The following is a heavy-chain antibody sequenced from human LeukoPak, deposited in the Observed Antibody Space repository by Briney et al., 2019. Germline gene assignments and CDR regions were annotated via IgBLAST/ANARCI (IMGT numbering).Heavy chain of an antibody. D-gene: IGHD6-13*01. V-gene: IGHV3-23*01. CDR1: GFTFSSYA. J-gene: IGHJ4*02. CDR3: AKGRYSSSWYLGQYYFDY. CDR2: ISGSGGST. Sequence: GGSLRLSCAASGFTFSSYAMSWVRQTPGKGLEWVSAISGSGGSTYYADSVKGRFTISRDNSKNTLYLQMNSLRAEDTAVYYCAKGRYSSSWYLGQYYFDYWGQGTLVTVPS.